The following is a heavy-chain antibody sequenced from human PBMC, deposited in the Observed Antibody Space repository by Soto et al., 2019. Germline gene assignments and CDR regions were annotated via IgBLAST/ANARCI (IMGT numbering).Heavy chain of an antibody. Sequence: SETLSLTCTVSGDSISSYYWNWIRQPPGKGLEWIGYIYYSGSTNYNPSLKSRVTISVDTPKTQFSLKLSSVTAGDTAVFYCARKFFYYENSGDNFRGFDYWGQGPLVTVS. J-gene: IGHJ4*02. CDR3: ARKFFYYENSGDNFRGFDY. CDR1: GDSISSYY. CDR2: IYYSGST. D-gene: IGHD3-22*01. V-gene: IGHV4-59*01.